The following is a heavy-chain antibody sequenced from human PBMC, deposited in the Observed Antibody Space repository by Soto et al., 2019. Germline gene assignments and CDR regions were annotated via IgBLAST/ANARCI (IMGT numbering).Heavy chain of an antibody. CDR2: IGGGDDI. CDR1: GFTFSNYA. J-gene: IGHJ3*01. D-gene: IGHD3-3*02. CDR3: AKDSISYNGIYDAFDV. Sequence: VQLLESGGGLVQPGGSLRLSCEASGFTFSNYAMAWVRQTPGEGPEWVSTIGGGDDIFYAESVQGRFIISRDDSRSTMYLHMDNLRVEDTAIYFCAKDSISYNGIYDAFDVWGQGTVVTVSS. V-gene: IGHV3-23*01.